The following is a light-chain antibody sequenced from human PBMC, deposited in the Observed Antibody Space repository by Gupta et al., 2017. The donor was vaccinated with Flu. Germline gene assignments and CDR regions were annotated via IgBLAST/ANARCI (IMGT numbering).Light chain of an antibody. CDR1: QSISSW. Sequence: PSTLSASVGDRVTITCRASQSISSWLAWYQQKPGKAPKLLIYKASSLESGVPSRFSGSGSGTEFTLTISSLQPDDFATYYCQQYNSYPETFGQGTKLEIK. J-gene: IGKJ2*01. V-gene: IGKV1-5*03. CDR2: KAS. CDR3: QQYNSYPET.